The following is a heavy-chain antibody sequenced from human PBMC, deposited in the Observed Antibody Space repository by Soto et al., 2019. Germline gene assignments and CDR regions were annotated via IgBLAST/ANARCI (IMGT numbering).Heavy chain of an antibody. V-gene: IGHV3-23*01. CDR3: AKGWVSDCFDN. J-gene: IGHJ4*02. CDR2: ISGSGGST. D-gene: IGHD2-21*01. CDR1: GLTFSGHA. Sequence: WVSLRHSWAASGLTFSGHAMSWVRQAPGKGLEWVSAISGSGGSTYYADSVKGRFTIARDNSKNTLYLQMNSLRPEDTVVYYCAKGWVSDCFDNWGQGTLGTGPS.